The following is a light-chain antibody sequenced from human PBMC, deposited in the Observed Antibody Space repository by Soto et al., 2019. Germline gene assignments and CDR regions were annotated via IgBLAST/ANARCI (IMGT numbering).Light chain of an antibody. CDR3: QQYGYSFRA. CDR1: QSVSSSY. Sequence: EILLTQSPGTLSLSPGERATLSCRASQSVSSSYLSWYQLKPGQAPRLLIYGASSRATGIPDRFSGSGSGTDFTLTISRLERDDFAVYYCQQYGYSFRAFGQGTKVEL. J-gene: IGKJ1*01. CDR2: GAS. V-gene: IGKV3-20*01.